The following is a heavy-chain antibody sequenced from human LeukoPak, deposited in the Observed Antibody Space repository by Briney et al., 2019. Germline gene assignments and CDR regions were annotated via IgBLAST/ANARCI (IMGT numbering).Heavy chain of an antibody. J-gene: IGHJ4*02. D-gene: IGHD6-6*01. CDR2: INGGGDRR. CDR3: ARDARSGSSGQVY. CDR1: GFTFSSHA. Sequence: GGSLRLSCAPSGFTFSSHAMSWVRQTPEKGLEWVSAINGGGDRRYYADSVKGRFTISRDNSKNTLYLQMNSLRAEDTAVYYCARDARSGSSGQVYWGQGTLVTVSS. V-gene: IGHV3-23*01.